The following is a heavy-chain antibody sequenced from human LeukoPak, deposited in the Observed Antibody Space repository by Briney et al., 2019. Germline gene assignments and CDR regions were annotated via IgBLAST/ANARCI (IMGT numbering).Heavy chain of an antibody. CDR3: ARVFSESVWGGYRSWPAIDY. CDR1: GCSISSSSYY. Sequence: SETLSLTCTGSGCSISSSSYYWGWLRPPPGKGLEWIGSIYYNGSTYYNPPHTSRVTISVETSNNQFSRKLSSVTVADTAVYYCARVFSESVWGGYRSWPAIDYWGQGTLVIVSS. V-gene: IGHV4-39*07. CDR2: IYYNGST. J-gene: IGHJ4*02. D-gene: IGHD3-16*02.